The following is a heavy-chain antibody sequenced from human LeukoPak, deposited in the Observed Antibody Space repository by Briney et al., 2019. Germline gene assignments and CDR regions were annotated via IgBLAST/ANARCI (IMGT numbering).Heavy chain of an antibody. J-gene: IGHJ4*02. CDR1: GFTFSSYG. V-gene: IGHV3-30*02. D-gene: IGHD3-10*01. CDR3: AKDYVLLWFGEFDY. Sequence: QPGGSLRLSCAASGFTFSSYGMHWVRPAPGKGLEWVAFIRYDGSNKYYADSVKGRFTISRDNSKNTLYLQMNSLRAEDTAVYYCAKDYVLLWFGEFDYWGQGTLVTVSS. CDR2: IRYDGSNK.